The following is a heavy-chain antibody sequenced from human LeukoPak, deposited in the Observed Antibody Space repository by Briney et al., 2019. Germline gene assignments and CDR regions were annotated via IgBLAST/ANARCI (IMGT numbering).Heavy chain of an antibody. D-gene: IGHD2-21*01. CDR2: FDPEKGET. V-gene: IGHV1-24*01. J-gene: IGHJ4*02. CDR3: ATPLGPLGLIPYYFDY. Sequence: ASVKVSCKVSGYTLTELAMHWVRQAPGKGLEWIGGFDPEKGETINTQQLQGRLTMTEDTSTDTAYMELSSPTSEDTAVYYCATPLGPLGLIPYYFDYWGQGTLVTVSS. CDR1: GYTLTELA.